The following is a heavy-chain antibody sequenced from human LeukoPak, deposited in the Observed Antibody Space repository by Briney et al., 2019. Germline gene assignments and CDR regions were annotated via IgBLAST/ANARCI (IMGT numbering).Heavy chain of an antibody. CDR3: AREGYYDSSGYYLGQDDAFDI. V-gene: IGHV1-8*03. Sequence: ATVKVSCKASGYTFTSYDINWVRQATGQGLEWMGWVNPNSGNTGYAQKFQGRVTITADESTSTAYMELSSLRSEDTAVYYCAREGYYDSSGYYLGQDDAFDIWGQGTMVTVSS. D-gene: IGHD3-22*01. CDR2: VNPNSGNT. J-gene: IGHJ3*02. CDR1: GYTFTSYD.